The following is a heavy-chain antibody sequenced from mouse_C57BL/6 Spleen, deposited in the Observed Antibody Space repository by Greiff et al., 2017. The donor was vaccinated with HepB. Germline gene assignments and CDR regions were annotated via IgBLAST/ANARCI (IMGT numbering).Heavy chain of an antibody. J-gene: IGHJ1*03. CDR2: IRSKSNNYAT. CDR3: VRQGAYYSNFYDV. D-gene: IGHD2-5*01. CDR1: GFSFNTYA. V-gene: IGHV10-1*01. Sequence: EVQVVESGGGLVQPKGSLKLSCAASGFSFNTYAMNWVRQAPGKGLEWVARIRSKSNNYATYYADSVKDRFTISRDDSESMLYLQMNNLKTEDTAMYYCVRQGAYYSNFYDVWGTGTTVTVSS.